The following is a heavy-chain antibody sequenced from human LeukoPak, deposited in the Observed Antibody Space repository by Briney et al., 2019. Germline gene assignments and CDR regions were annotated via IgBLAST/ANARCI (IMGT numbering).Heavy chain of an antibody. J-gene: IGHJ4*02. Sequence: SETLSLTCTVSGCSISSSSYYWGWIRQPPGRGLEWIGSIYYTGSTYYNQSLKTRATISVDTSKNQFSLKLSSVTAADTAVYYCASLKGSYGVGLFDQWGQGALVTVSS. D-gene: IGHD5-18*01. CDR3: ASLKGSYGVGLFDQ. CDR2: IYYTGST. CDR1: GCSISSSSYY. V-gene: IGHV4-39*01.